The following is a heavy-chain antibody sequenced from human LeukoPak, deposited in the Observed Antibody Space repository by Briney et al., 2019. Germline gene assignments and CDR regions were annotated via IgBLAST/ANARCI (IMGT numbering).Heavy chain of an antibody. CDR1: GFTFSSYA. Sequence: PGGSLRLSCAASGFTFSSYAMHWVRQAPGKGLEWVAVISYDGSNKYYADSVKGRFTISRDNAKNSLYMQVNSLRPEDTAVYYCGREIEAPGKTLDYWGQGTLVTVSS. CDR3: GREIEAPGKTLDY. CDR2: ISYDGSNK. V-gene: IGHV3-30*04. J-gene: IGHJ4*02.